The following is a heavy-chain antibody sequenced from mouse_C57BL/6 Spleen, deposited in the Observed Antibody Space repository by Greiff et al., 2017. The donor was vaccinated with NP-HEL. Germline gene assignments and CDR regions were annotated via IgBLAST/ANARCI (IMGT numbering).Heavy chain of an antibody. V-gene: IGHV1-81*01. CDR2: IYPRSGNT. D-gene: IGHD2-4*01. CDR3: AGYGSDYDWAD. J-gene: IGHJ3*01. CDR1: GYTFTSYG. Sequence: LVESGAELVRPGASVKLSCKASGYTFTSYGISWVKQRPGQGLEWIGEIYPRSGNTYYNEKFKGKATLTADKSSSTSYMELRSLTSEHSAVYLCAGYGSDYDWADWGQGTLVTDPA.